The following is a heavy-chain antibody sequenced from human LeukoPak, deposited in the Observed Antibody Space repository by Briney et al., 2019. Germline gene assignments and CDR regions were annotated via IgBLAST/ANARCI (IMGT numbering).Heavy chain of an antibody. D-gene: IGHD3-22*01. CDR1: GYTFTGYY. CDR3: ARQGGGYFSNWFDP. Sequence: ASVKVSCKASGYTFTGYYMHWVRQAPGQGLEWMGWINPNSGGTNYAQKFQGWVTTTRDTSISTAYMELSRLRSDDTAVYYCARQGGGYFSNWFDPWGQGTLVTVSS. J-gene: IGHJ5*02. CDR2: INPNSGGT. V-gene: IGHV1-2*04.